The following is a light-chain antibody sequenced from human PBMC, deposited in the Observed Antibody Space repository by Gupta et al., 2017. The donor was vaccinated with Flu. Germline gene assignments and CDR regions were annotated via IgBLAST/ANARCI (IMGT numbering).Light chain of an antibody. CDR3: LQRINWPWT. CDR2: DAS. V-gene: IGKV3-11*01. CDR1: QSVSSY. J-gene: IGKJ1*01. Sequence: EIVLTQSPAALSLSPGERATLSCRASQSVSSYLAWYQQKPGQAPRLLIYDASNRATGIPARFSGSGSGTDFTLTISSLEAEDFGVYFCLQRINWPWTFGQGTKVEIK.